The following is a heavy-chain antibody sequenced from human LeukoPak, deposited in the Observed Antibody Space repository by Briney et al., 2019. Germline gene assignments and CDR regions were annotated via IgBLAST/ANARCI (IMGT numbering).Heavy chain of an antibody. CDR3: AKQLSSGWTGFDY. CDR1: GFILSNYA. CDR2: ISGSGGST. D-gene: IGHD6-25*01. J-gene: IGHJ4*02. Sequence: GGSLRLSCAASGFILSNYAMSWVRQAPGKGLEWVSAISGSGGSTYYAESVKGRFTISRDNSKNTLYLQMNSLRADDTAVYYCAKQLSSGWTGFDYWGQETLVIVST. V-gene: IGHV3-23*01.